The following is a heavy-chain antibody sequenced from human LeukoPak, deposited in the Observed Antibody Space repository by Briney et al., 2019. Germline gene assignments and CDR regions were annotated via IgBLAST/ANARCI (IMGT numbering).Heavy chain of an antibody. CDR3: ARDNNNAVAGTDYYYYMDV. CDR1: GYTLTELS. CDR2: FDPEDGET. J-gene: IGHJ6*03. Sequence: GASVKVSCKVSGYTLTELSMHWVRQAPGKGLEWMGGFDPEDGETIYAQKFQGRVTMTEDTSTDTAYMELSSLRSEDTAVYYCARDNNNAVAGTDYYYYMDVWGKGTTVTVSS. D-gene: IGHD6-19*01. V-gene: IGHV1-24*01.